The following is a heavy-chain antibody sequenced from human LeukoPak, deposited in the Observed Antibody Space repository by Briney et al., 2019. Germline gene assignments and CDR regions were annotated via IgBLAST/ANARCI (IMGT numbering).Heavy chain of an antibody. CDR2: INPSGGST. CDR3: ARAGYSSGWYVVSDWFDP. V-gene: IGHV1-46*01. J-gene: IGHJ5*02. D-gene: IGHD6-19*01. CDR1: GYTFTSYY. Sequence: VASVKVSCKASGYTFTSYYMHWVRQAPGQGLEWMGIINPSGGSTSYAQEFQGRVTITADESTSTAYMELSSLRSEDTAVYYCARAGYSSGWYVVSDWFDPWGQGTLVTVSS.